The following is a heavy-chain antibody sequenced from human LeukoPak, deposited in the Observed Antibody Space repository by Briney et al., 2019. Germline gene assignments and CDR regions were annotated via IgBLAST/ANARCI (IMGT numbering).Heavy chain of an antibody. J-gene: IGHJ4*02. Sequence: GGSLRLSCVASGITFSNYGMNWVRQAPGKGLEWVSYISSSSGSTIYYADSVKGRFTISRDNAKNSLYLQMNSLRDEDTAVYYCARVAAGYSVNYFDYWGQGTLVTVSS. V-gene: IGHV3-48*02. CDR2: ISSSSGSTI. CDR3: ARVAAGYSVNYFDY. CDR1: GITFSNYG. D-gene: IGHD4-23*01.